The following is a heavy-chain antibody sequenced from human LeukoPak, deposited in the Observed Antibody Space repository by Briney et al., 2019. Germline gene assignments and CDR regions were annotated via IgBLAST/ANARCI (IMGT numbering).Heavy chain of an antibody. D-gene: IGHD1-26*01. CDR3: ASGLVGGSYYEWDYFDY. J-gene: IGHJ4*02. V-gene: IGHV3-23*01. CDR2: ISGSGGST. CDR1: GFTFSSYA. Sequence: PGGSLRLSCAASGFTFSSYAMSWVRQAPGKGLEWVSAISGSGGSTYYADSVKGRFTISRDNAKNSLYLQMNSLRAEDTAVYYCASGLVGGSYYEWDYFDYWGQGTLVTVSS.